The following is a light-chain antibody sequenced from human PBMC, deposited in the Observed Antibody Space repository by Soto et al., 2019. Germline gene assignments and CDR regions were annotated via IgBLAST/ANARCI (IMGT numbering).Light chain of an antibody. CDR3: QQRSSWPPPT. Sequence: EIVMTQSPATLSVSPGERATLSCRASQSVSSYLAWYQQNPGQAPRLLIYGTSTTATGIPARFSGSGSGTEFTLTISSLQSEDFAVYYCQQRSSWPPPTFGGGTKVEI. CDR2: GTS. J-gene: IGKJ4*01. V-gene: IGKV3-15*01. CDR1: QSVSSY.